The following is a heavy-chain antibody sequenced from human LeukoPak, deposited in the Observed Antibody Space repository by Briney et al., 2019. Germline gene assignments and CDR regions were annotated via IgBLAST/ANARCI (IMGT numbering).Heavy chain of an antibody. CDR2: IYPGDSDT. Sequence: GESLKISCKGSGYSFSTNWIGWVRQMPGKGLEWMGIIYPGDSDTRYSPSFQGQVTISADKSISTAYLQWSSLKASDTAMYYCARTAYYYDSSGYYSFDYWGQGTLVTVSS. CDR1: GYSFSTNW. J-gene: IGHJ4*02. V-gene: IGHV5-51*01. D-gene: IGHD3-22*01. CDR3: ARTAYYYDSSGYYSFDY.